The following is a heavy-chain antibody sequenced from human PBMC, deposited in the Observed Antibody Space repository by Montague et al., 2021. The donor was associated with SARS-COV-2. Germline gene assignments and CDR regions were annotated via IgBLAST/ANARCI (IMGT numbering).Heavy chain of an antibody. CDR1: GGSISSGGYY. Sequence: TLSLTCTVSGGSISSGGYYWSWIRQHPGKGLEWIGYIYYSGSTYYNPSLKSRVTISVDTSKNQFSLKLSSVTAADTAVYYCARSSAPSITIFGVSNTDRYFDLWGRGTLVTVSS. V-gene: IGHV4-31*03. CDR3: ARSSAPSITIFGVSNTDRYFDL. CDR2: IYYSGST. D-gene: IGHD3-3*01. J-gene: IGHJ2*01.